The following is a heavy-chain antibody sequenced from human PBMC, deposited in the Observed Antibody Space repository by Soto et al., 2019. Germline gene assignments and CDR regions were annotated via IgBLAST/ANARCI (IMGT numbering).Heavy chain of an antibody. CDR3: ARDRLGELSSRVLDY. CDR1: GGSVSSGSYY. CDR2: IYYSGST. J-gene: IGHJ4*02. Sequence: KPSETLSLTCTVSGGSVSSGSYYWSWIRQPPGKGLEWIGYIYYSGSTNYNPSLKSRVTISVDTSKNQFSLKLSSVTAADTAVYYCARDRLGELSSRVLDYWGQGTLVTVSS. V-gene: IGHV4-61*01. D-gene: IGHD3-16*02.